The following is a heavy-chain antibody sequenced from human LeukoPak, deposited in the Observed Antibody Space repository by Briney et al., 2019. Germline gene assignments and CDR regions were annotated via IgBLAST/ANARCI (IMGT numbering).Heavy chain of an antibody. D-gene: IGHD6-19*01. J-gene: IGHJ4*02. CDR1: GFTFTSSA. Sequence: SVKVSCKASGFTFTSSAVQWVRQARGQRLEWIGWIVVGSGNTNYAQKFQERVTITRARSTSTAYMELSSLRSEDTAVYYCAAPGPEYSSGWYPYFDYWGQGTLVTVSS. CDR2: IVVGSGNT. V-gene: IGHV1-58*01. CDR3: AAPGPEYSSGWYPYFDY.